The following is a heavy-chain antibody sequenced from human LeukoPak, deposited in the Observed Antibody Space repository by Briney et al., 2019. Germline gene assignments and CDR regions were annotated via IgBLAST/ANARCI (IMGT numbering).Heavy chain of an antibody. CDR3: ARATGSGSYPFKYPHPLTSGAFDI. Sequence: GASVKVSCKASGGTFSSYAISWVRQAPGQGLEWMGRIIPILGIANYAQKFQGRVTITADKSTSTAYMELSSLRSEDTAVYYCARATGSGSYPFKYPHPLTSGAFDIWGQGTMVTVSS. V-gene: IGHV1-69*04. J-gene: IGHJ3*02. D-gene: IGHD1-26*01. CDR1: GGTFSSYA. CDR2: IIPILGIA.